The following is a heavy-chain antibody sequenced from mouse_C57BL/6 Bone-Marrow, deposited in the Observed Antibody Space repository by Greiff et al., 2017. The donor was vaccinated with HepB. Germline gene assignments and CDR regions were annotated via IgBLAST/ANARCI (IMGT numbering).Heavy chain of an antibody. D-gene: IGHD2-4*01. V-gene: IGHV14-4*01. J-gene: IGHJ2*01. CDR2: IDPENGDT. Sequence: EVKLMESGAELVRPGASVKLSCTASGFNIKDDYMHWVKQRPEQGLEWIGWIDPENGDTEYSSKFQGKATITADTSSNTAYLQLLSLTSEDTAVYYCTTGDYHDYWGQGTTLTVSS. CDR3: TTGDYHDY. CDR1: GFNIKDDY.